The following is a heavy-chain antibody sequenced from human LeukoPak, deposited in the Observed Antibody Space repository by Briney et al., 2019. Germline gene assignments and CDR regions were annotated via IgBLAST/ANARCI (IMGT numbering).Heavy chain of an antibody. CDR1: GGSFSGYY. J-gene: IGHJ4*02. D-gene: IGHD3-22*01. Sequence: SETLSLTCAVYGGSFSGYYWSWIRQPPGKGLEWIGEINHSGSTNYNPSLKSRVTISVDTSKNQFSLKLSSVTAADTAVYYCASRNYYDSSGPDYWGQGTLVTVSS. CDR2: INHSGST. V-gene: IGHV4-34*01. CDR3: ASRNYYDSSGPDY.